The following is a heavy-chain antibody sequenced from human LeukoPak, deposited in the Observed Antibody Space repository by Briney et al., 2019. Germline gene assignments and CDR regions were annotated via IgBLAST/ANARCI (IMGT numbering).Heavy chain of an antibody. CDR3: ARGTTVTTRGGFIFDS. CDR1: RFTFSSYW. J-gene: IGHJ4*02. CDR2: IKQDGSEQ. D-gene: IGHD4-17*01. Sequence: PGGSLRLSCAASRFTFSSYWMTWVRQAPGKGLEWVANIKQDGSEQYYAGSVKGRFTISRDNTKNSLFLQMNSLRAEDTAVYYCARGTTVTTRGGFIFDSWGQGSLVTVSS. V-gene: IGHV3-7*03.